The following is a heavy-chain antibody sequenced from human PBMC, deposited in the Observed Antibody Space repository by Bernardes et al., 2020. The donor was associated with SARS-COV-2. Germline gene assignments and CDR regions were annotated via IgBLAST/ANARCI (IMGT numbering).Heavy chain of an antibody. V-gene: IGHV1-8*01. D-gene: IGHD6-19*01. CDR3: ARGPIGVAGTRVFDWFDP. CDR1: GYTFTNYD. J-gene: IGHJ5*02. Sequence: ASVKVSCKASGYTFTNYDINWVRQAAGQGLESMGWMNPDSANTGYAQKFQGRITMTRNTSISTAYMELSSLRSEDTAVYYCARGPIGVAGTRVFDWFDPWGQGTLVTVSS. CDR2: MNPDSANT.